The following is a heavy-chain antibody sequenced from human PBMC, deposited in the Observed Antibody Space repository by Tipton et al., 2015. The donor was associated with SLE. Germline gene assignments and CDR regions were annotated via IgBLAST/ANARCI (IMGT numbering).Heavy chain of an antibody. CDR3: AREKLDVTTAAFDM. CDR2: VKSDGSRP. J-gene: IGHJ3*02. V-gene: IGHV3-74*01. D-gene: IGHD1-14*01. CDR1: GFTFSTYA. Sequence: GSLRLSCAASGFTFSTYAMSWVRQAPGKGLEWVSRVKSDGSRPTYADSVKGRFTISGDGDKNTLYLQMNSLRAEDTATYYCAREKLDVTTAAFDMWGQGTVVTVSS.